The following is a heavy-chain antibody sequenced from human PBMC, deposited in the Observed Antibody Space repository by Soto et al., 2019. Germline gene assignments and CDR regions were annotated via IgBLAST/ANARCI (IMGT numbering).Heavy chain of an antibody. Sequence: QVQLQESGPGLVKPSETLSLTCTVSGGSISSYYWSWIRQPPGKGLEWIGYIYYSGSTNYNPSLKSRVTISVDTSKNQFSLKLSSVTAADTAVYYCARLLHDFWSGQSPNWFDPWGQGTLVTVSS. D-gene: IGHD3-3*01. J-gene: IGHJ5*02. CDR2: IYYSGST. CDR1: GGSISSYY. CDR3: ARLLHDFWSGQSPNWFDP. V-gene: IGHV4-59*08.